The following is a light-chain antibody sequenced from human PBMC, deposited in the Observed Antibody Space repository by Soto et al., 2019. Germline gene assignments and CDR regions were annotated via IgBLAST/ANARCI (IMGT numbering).Light chain of an antibody. CDR1: QSVLYSSNNKNY. CDR3: QQYYSTPWT. CDR2: WAS. J-gene: IGKJ1*01. Sequence: DIVMTQSPDSLAESLGERGTINCKSSQSVLYSSNNKNYLAWYQQKPGQPPKLLIYWASTRESGVPDRFSGSGSGTDFTLTISSLQAEDVAVYYCQQYYSTPWTIGQGTKVEIK. V-gene: IGKV4-1*01.